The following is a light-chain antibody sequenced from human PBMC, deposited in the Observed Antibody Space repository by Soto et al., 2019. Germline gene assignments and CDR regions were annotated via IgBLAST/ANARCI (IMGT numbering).Light chain of an antibody. V-gene: IGLV2-14*01. J-gene: IGLJ1*01. CDR1: SSDVGGYNY. CDR2: EVS. CDR3: SSYTSSTPWV. Sequence: QSVLTQPASVSGSPGQSITISCTGTSSDVGGYNYVSWYQQHPGKAPKLMIYEVSNRPSGVSHRFSGSKSGNTASLTIFGLQAEDEADYYCSSYTSSTPWVFGPGTKVTV.